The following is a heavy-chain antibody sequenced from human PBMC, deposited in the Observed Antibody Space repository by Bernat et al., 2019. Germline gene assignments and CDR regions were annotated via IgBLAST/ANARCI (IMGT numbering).Heavy chain of an antibody. CDR1: GFTFSSYE. Sequence: EVQLVESGGGLVQPGGSLRLSCAASGFTFSSYEMNWVRQAPGKGLEWVSYISSSGSTIDYADSVKGRFTISRDNAKNSLYLQMNSLRAEDTAVYYCASMGGYDSADAFDIWGQGTMVTVSS. J-gene: IGHJ3*02. D-gene: IGHD5-12*01. CDR3: ASMGGYDSADAFDI. V-gene: IGHV3-48*03. CDR2: ISSSGSTI.